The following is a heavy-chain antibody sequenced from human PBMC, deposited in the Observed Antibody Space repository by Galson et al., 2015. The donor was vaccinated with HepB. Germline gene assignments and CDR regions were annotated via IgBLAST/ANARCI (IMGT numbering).Heavy chain of an antibody. CDR3: ARDRDYDSSGYYWDAFDI. CDR2: ISSSSSYI. V-gene: IGHV3-21*01. CDR1: GFTFSSYS. Sequence: SLRLSCAASGFTFSSYSMNWVRQAPGKGLEWVSSISSSSSYIYYADSVKGRFTISRDNAKNSLYLQMNSLRAEDTAVYYCARDRDYDSSGYYWDAFDIWGQGTMVTVSS. D-gene: IGHD3-22*01. J-gene: IGHJ3*02.